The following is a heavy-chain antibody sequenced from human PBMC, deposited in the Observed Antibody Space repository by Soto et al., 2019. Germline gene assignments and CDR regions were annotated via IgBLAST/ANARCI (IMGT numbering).Heavy chain of an antibody. Sequence: PGRNLRLACTSSGFPFSSYAMSWVRHASGKRLDWVSAITGSGGSTYYSDSGKRRFTISRDKSNNTMYLQMNSLRAEKTAVYYLVYDLVSAPTQILYFRGQRSLVIVSS. J-gene: IGHJ1*01. CDR1: GFPFSSYA. D-gene: IGHD2-15*01. CDR2: ITGSGGST. CDR3: VYDLVSAPTQILYF. V-gene: IGHV3-23*01.